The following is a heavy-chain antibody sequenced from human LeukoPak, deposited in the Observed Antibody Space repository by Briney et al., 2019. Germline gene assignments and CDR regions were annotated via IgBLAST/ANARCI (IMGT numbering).Heavy chain of an antibody. J-gene: IGHJ5*02. D-gene: IGHD1-7*01. Sequence: SETLSLTCSVSGGSISSTSYYWSWIRQPPGKGLEWIGEINHSESTNYNPSLKSRVTISVDTSKNQFSLKLSSVTAADTAVYYCARVGITGTFRKNWFDPWGQGTQVTVSS. CDR3: ARVGITGTFRKNWFDP. CDR2: INHSEST. CDR1: GGSISSTSYY. V-gene: IGHV4-39*07.